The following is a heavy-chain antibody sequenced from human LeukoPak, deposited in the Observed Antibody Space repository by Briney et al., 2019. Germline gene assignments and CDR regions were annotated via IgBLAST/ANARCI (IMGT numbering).Heavy chain of an antibody. CDR3: ARGLLEVNYDFWSGYWDWFDP. CDR1: GFTFSSYA. V-gene: IGHV3-30*04. CDR2: ISYDGSNK. J-gene: IGHJ5*02. D-gene: IGHD3-3*01. Sequence: PGGSLRLSCAASGFTFSSYAMHWVRQAPGKGLEWVAVISYDGSNKYYADSVKGRFTISRDNAKNSLYLQMNSLRAEDTAVYYCARGLLEVNYDFWSGYWDWFDPWGQGTLVTVSS.